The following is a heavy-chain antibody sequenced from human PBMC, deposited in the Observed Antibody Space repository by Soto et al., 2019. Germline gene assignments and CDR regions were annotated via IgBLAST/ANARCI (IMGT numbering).Heavy chain of an antibody. J-gene: IGHJ6*02. V-gene: IGHV1-18*01. CDR3: ARDPPPMDV. CDR1: GYTFTSYG. Sequence: QVQLVQSGAEVKKPGASVKVSCKASGYTFTSYGISWVRQAPGQGLEWMGWISAYNGNTNYAQKLQGRVTMTTDTYTSTAYMELRRMISDDTAVSYRARDPPPMDVWGQGTTVTVSS. CDR2: ISAYNGNT.